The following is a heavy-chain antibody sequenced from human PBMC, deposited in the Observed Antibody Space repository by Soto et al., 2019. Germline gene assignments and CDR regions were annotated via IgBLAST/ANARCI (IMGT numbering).Heavy chain of an antibody. Sequence: EVQLVESGGGLVQPGGSLRLSCAASGFTFSSYSMNWVRQAPGMELEWVSYISSGSRTIYYADSVKGRFTISRDNAQNSLYLQMNSLIAGDTAVSYCARDRYGDYEIDYWGQGTLVTVSS. CDR2: ISSGSRTI. V-gene: IGHV3-48*01. J-gene: IGHJ4*02. CDR1: GFTFSSYS. D-gene: IGHD4-17*01. CDR3: ARDRYGDYEIDY.